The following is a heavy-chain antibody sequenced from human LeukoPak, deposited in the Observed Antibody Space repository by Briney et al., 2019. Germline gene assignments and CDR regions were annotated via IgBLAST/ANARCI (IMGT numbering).Heavy chain of an antibody. J-gene: IGHJ5*02. Sequence: PGGSLRLSCAASGFPFSTYAMSWVRRAPGEGLQWVSSINSRGDTAYYADSVKGRFAVSRDNSKNTLSLQMDSLRVEDTAVYYCAKGAGSNGFDPWGQGTLVTVSS. V-gene: IGHV3-23*01. CDR1: GFPFSTYA. CDR3: AKGAGSNGFDP. D-gene: IGHD3-10*01. CDR2: INSRGDTA.